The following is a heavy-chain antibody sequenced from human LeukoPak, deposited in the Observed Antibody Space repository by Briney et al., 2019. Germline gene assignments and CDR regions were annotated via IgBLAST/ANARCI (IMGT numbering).Heavy chain of an antibody. V-gene: IGHV4-38-2*02. Sequence: SETLSLTCTVSGYSISSGYYWGWIRQPPGKGLEWIGSIYHSGRTFYNPSLKSRVTISVDTSKNQFSLKLTSVTAADTAVYYCARDLRVLTRRPPGAVAGVYWGQGTLVTVSS. D-gene: IGHD6-19*01. CDR1: GYSISSGYY. CDR3: ARDLRVLTRRPPGAVAGVY. CDR2: IYHSGRT. J-gene: IGHJ4*02.